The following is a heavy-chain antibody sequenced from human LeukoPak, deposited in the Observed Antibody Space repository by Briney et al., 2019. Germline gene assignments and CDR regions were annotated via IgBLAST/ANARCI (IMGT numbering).Heavy chain of an antibody. Sequence: ASVTVSCTASGYTFTSYGISWVRQAPGQGLEWMGWISAYNGNTNYAQKLQGRVTMTTDTSTSTAYMELRSLRSDDTAVYYCARDIVVVPAAIYYYYYGMDVWGKGTTVTVSS. CDR2: ISAYNGNT. D-gene: IGHD2-2*01. V-gene: IGHV1-18*04. CDR3: ARDIVVVPAAIYYYYYGMDV. CDR1: GYTFTSYG. J-gene: IGHJ6*04.